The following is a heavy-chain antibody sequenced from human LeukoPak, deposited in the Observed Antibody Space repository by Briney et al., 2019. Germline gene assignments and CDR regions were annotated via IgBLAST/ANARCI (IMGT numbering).Heavy chain of an antibody. Sequence: GESLKISCKGSGYSFTSYWIGWVRQMPGKGLEWMGIIYPGDSDTRYSPSFQGQVTISADKSISTACLQWSSLKASDTAMYYCARRGTRGYSYGNSWYFDYWGQGTLVTVSS. J-gene: IGHJ4*02. CDR1: GYSFTSYW. CDR2: IYPGDSDT. CDR3: ARRGTRGYSYGNSWYFDY. V-gene: IGHV5-51*01. D-gene: IGHD5-18*01.